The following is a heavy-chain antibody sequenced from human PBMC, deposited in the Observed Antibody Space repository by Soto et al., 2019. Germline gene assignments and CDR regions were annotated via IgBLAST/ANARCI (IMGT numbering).Heavy chain of an antibody. CDR2: IDIHSSYI. D-gene: IGHD3-22*01. CDR1: GFTFGSYA. Sequence: GGSLRLSCAASGFTFGSYAMTWLRQAPGKGLEWVASIDIHSSYIYYAASVRGRFTISRDNAQSSLSLQMKSLRADDTAVYFCARPLLHYCDNSGFSLWGQGTLVTVSS. V-gene: IGHV3-21*06. CDR3: ARPLLHYCDNSGFSL. J-gene: IGHJ1*01.